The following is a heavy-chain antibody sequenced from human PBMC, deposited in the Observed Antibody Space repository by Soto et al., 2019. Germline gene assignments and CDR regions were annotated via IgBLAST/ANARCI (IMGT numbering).Heavy chain of an antibody. Sequence: GASVKVSCKASGGTFSSYAFSWVRQAPGQGLEWMGGIIPIFGTANYAQKFQGRVTITADKSTSTAYMELSSLRSEDTAVDYCARGPRRSSPLDYWGQGTLVTVSS. CDR3: ARGPRRSSPLDY. J-gene: IGHJ4*02. D-gene: IGHD6-13*01. CDR1: GGTFSSYA. CDR2: IIPIFGTA. V-gene: IGHV1-69*06.